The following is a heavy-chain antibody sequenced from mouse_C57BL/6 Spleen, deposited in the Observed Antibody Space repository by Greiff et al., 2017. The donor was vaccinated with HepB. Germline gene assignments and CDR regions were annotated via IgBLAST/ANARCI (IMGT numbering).Heavy chain of an antibody. D-gene: IGHD2-5*01. Sequence: VQLQQSDAELVKPGASVKISCKVSGYTFTDHTIHWLKQRPEQGLEWIGYIYPRDGSTKYNEKFKGKATLTADKSSSTAYMQLNSLTSEDSAVYFCARLSNYEGWYFDVWGTGTTVTVSS. CDR2: IYPRDGST. V-gene: IGHV1-78*01. CDR3: ARLSNYEGWYFDV. J-gene: IGHJ1*03. CDR1: GYTFTDHT.